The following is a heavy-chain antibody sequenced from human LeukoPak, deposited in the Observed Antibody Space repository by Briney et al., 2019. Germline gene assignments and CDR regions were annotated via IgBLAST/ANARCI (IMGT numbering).Heavy chain of an antibody. Sequence: GGSLRLSCAASGFTFDDYTMHWVRQAPGKGLEGVSLISWDGGSTYYADSVKGRFTISRDNSKNSLYLQMNSLRTEDTALYYCAKASTTARPLWYFDYWGQGTLVTVSS. V-gene: IGHV3-43*01. CDR1: GFTFDDYT. D-gene: IGHD6-6*01. J-gene: IGHJ4*02. CDR2: ISWDGGST. CDR3: AKASTTARPLWYFDY.